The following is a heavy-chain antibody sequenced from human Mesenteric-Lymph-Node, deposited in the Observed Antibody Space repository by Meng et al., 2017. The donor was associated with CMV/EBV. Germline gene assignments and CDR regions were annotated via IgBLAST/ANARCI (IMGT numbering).Heavy chain of an antibody. V-gene: IGHV3-30-3*01. CDR2: ISYDGDEK. J-gene: IGHJ5*02. Sequence: LSCASSGFTFRTYPMHWVRQVPVKGLEWVALISYDGDEKNYAYSVKGRFTISRDNSRNTQSLQMNSLRPDDAGVYYCARGFSRFDSWGQGTLVTVSS. CDR1: GFTFRTYP. D-gene: IGHD3-3*02. CDR3: ARGFSRFDS.